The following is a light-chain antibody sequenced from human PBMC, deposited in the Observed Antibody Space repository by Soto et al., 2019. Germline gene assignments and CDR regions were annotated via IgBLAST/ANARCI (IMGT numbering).Light chain of an antibody. CDR3: RQYGSSPGT. V-gene: IGKV3-20*01. Sequence: DIVLTQSPGTLSLSPGETATLSCRASQSVSSSYLAWYQQKPGQAPRLLIYGASSRATGIPDRFSGSGSGTDFTLTISRLEPEDFAVYSCRQYGSSPGTFGQGTKLEI. CDR1: QSVSSSY. CDR2: GAS. J-gene: IGKJ2*01.